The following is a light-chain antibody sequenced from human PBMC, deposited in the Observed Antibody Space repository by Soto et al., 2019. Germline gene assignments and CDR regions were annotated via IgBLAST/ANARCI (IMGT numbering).Light chain of an antibody. CDR1: NIGSKS. V-gene: IGLV3-21*04. CDR2: YDS. CDR3: QEWDSGSDHV. J-gene: IGLJ1*01. Sequence: SYELTQPPSVSVAPGKTARITCGGNNIGSKSVHWYQQRPGQAPVVVIYYDSDRPSGIPERFSGSNSGNTATLTISRVEAGDEADYYCQEWDSGSDHVFGTGTKLTVL.